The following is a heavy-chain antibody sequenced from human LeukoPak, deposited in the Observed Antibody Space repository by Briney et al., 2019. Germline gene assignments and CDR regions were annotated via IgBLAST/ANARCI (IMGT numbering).Heavy chain of an antibody. CDR2: ISSSSSTI. D-gene: IGHD3-3*01. CDR1: GFTFSSYS. CDR3: ARVSIRFLEWSFDY. V-gene: IGHV3-48*01. J-gene: IGHJ4*02. Sequence: GGSLRLSCAASGFTFSSYSMNWVRQAPGKGLEWVSYISSSSSTIYYAGSVKGRFTISRDTAKNSLSLQMNSLRAEDTAVYYCARVSIRFLEWSFDYWGQGTLVTVSS.